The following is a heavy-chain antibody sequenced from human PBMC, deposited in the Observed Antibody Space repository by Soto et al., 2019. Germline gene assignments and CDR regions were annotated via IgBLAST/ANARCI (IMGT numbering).Heavy chain of an antibody. CDR2: ISAYNGNT. CDR1: GYTFTSYG. CDR3: AREGVIRYFPSYGMDG. V-gene: IGHV1-18*01. Sequence: ASVKVSCKASGYTFTSYGISWVRQAPGQGLEWMEWISAYNGNTNYAQKLQGRVTMTTDTSTSTAYMELRSLRSDDTAVYYCAREGVIRYFPSYGMDGWGQGPTVTLSS. D-gene: IGHD3-9*01. J-gene: IGHJ6*02.